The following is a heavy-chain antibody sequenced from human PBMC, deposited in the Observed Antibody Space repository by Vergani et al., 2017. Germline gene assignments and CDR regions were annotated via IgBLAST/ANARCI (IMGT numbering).Heavy chain of an antibody. D-gene: IGHD6-13*01. CDR3: ASTTHTAGPSYYFDY. CDR1: GYSFTSYW. V-gene: IGHV5-51*01. CDR2: IYPGDSDT. Sequence: EVQLVQSGAEVKKPGESLRISCKGSGYSFTSYWIGWVRQMPGKGLEWMGIIYPGDSDTRYSPSFQGQVTIPADKSISTAYLQWSSLKASDTAMYYCASTTHTAGPSYYFDYWGQGTLVTVSS. J-gene: IGHJ4*02.